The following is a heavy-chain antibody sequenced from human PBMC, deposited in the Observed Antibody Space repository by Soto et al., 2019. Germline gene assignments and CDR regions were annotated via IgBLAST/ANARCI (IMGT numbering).Heavy chain of an antibody. CDR2: IYYSGST. CDR3: ARAPNYGDSLSI. D-gene: IGHD4-17*01. CDR1: GGSISSYY. Sequence: SETLSLTCTVSGGSISSYYWSWIRQPPGKGLEWIGYIYYSGSTNYNPSLKSRVTISVDTSKNQFSLKLSSVTAADTAVYYCARAPNYGDSLSIWGQGTQVTVSS. J-gene: IGHJ4*02. V-gene: IGHV4-59*01.